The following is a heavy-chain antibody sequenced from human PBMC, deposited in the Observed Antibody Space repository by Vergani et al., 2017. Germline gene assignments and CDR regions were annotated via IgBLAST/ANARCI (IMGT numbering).Heavy chain of an antibody. CDR3: ARDSGYEGDDY. V-gene: IGHV3-30-3*01. J-gene: IGHJ4*02. CDR1: GFTFSSYA. Sequence: QVQLVESGGGVVQPGRSLRLSCAASGFTFSSYAMHWVRQAPGKGLEWVAVISYDGSNKYYADSVKGRFTISRDNSKNTLYLQMNSLRAEDTAVYYCARDSGYEGDDYWGQGTLVTVSS. D-gene: IGHD5-12*01. CDR2: ISYDGSNK.